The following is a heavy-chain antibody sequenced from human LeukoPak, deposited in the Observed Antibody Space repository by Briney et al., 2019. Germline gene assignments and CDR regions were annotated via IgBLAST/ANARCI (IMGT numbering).Heavy chain of an antibody. CDR1: GFTFSSYA. J-gene: IGHJ6*04. CDR3: ARDLPIVPLDV. V-gene: IGHV3-23*01. Sequence: GGSLRLSCAASGFTFSSYAMSWVRQAPGKGLEWVSAISAGGNSTFYADSVKGRFTISRDNSKNTLYLQMNSLRAEDTAVYYCARDLPIVPLDVWGKGTTVTVSS. D-gene: IGHD2-15*01. CDR2: ISAGGNST.